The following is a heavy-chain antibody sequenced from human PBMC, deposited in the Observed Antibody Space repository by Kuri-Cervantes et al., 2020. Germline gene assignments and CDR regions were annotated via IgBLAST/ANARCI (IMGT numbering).Heavy chain of an antibody. CDR1: GYTFTSYD. V-gene: IGHV1-8*01. CDR2: MNPKSGNR. J-gene: IGHJ3*02. D-gene: IGHD3-16*01. CDR3: AKVRRGGLDGFDI. Sequence: ASVKVSCKASGYTFTSYDINWVRQATGQGLEWMGWMNPKSGNRVYAQKFQGRVTMTRNTSINTAYMELSSLRSEDTALYYCAKVRRGGLDGFDIWGQGTMVTDSS.